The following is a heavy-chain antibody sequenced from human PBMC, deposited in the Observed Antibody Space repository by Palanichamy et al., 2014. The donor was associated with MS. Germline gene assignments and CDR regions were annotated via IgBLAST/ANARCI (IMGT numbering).Heavy chain of an antibody. J-gene: IGHJ4*02. CDR2: ISDSGSHT. CDR3: TKDPGDWGAGYFDY. D-gene: IGHD7-27*01. V-gene: IGHV3-23*01. CDR1: GFIFTSYA. Sequence: EVQLLESGGDLVQPGGSLRLSCAASGFIFTSYAMSWVRQAPGKGLEWVAGISDSGSHTYYADAVKGRFTVSRVNSLNMVFLQMDRLRADDTAIYYCTKDPGDWGAGYFDYWGQGILVTVSA.